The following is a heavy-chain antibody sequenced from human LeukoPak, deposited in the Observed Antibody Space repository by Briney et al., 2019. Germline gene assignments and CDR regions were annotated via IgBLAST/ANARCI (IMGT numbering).Heavy chain of an antibody. J-gene: IGHJ4*02. CDR3: AYFDWLLGDY. CDR2: IYTSGST. Sequence: PSQTLSLTCTVSGGSISSGSYYWSWIRQPAGKGLEWIGRIYTSGSTNYNPSLKSRVTISVDTSKNQFSLKLSSVTAADTAVYYCAYFDWLLGDYWGQGTLVTVSS. V-gene: IGHV4-61*02. D-gene: IGHD3-9*01. CDR1: GGSISSGSYY.